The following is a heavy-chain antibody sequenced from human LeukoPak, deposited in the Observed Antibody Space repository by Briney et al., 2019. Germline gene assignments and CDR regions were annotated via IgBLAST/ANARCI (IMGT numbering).Heavy chain of an antibody. D-gene: IGHD2-15*01. Sequence: GASVKVSCKASGYTFTGYYMHWVRQAPGQGLEWMGWINPNSGGTNYAQKFQGRVTMTRDTSISTAYMELSRLRSDDTAVYYCARDGGGYCSGGSCYSIPEAFDIWGQGTMVTVSS. CDR1: GYTFTGYY. V-gene: IGHV1-2*02. J-gene: IGHJ3*02. CDR2: INPNSGGT. CDR3: ARDGGGYCSGGSCYSIPEAFDI.